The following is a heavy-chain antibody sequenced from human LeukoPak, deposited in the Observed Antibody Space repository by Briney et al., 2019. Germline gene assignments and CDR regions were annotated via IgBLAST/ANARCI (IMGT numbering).Heavy chain of an antibody. Sequence: GSLRLSCAASGFTFSSYSMNWVRQPPGKGLEWIGEINHSGSTNYNPSLKSRVAISVDTSKNQFSLKLSSVTAADTAVYYCARVVYDILTGYYSGVDYWGQGTLVTVSS. CDR2: INHSGST. J-gene: IGHJ4*02. V-gene: IGHV4-34*01. CDR1: GFTFSSYS. D-gene: IGHD3-9*01. CDR3: ARVVYDILTGYYSGVDY.